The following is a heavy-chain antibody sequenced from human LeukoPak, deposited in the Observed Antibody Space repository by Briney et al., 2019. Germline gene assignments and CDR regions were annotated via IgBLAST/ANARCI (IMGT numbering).Heavy chain of an antibody. CDR1: GGSFSGYY. V-gene: IGHV4-59*01. CDR3: ATYSIAVAFQH. Sequence: PSETLSLTCAVYGGSFSGYYWSWIRQPPGKGLEWIGYIFYSGSTNYNPSLMSRVTISVDTSKNQFSLKLSSVTAADTAVYYCATYSIAVAFQHWGQGTLVTVSS. J-gene: IGHJ1*01. CDR2: IFYSGST. D-gene: IGHD6-19*01.